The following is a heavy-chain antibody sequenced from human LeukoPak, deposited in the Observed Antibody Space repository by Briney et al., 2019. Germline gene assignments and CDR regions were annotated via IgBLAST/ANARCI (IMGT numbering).Heavy chain of an antibody. CDR1: GGPFSGYF. CDR3: ASGGWYRGY. J-gene: IGHJ4*02. D-gene: IGHD2-15*01. CDR2: INHRGST. V-gene: IGHV4-34*01. Sequence: SETLSLTCAVSGGPFSGYFWSWTRQTPGKGLEWIGEINHRGSTNYNPSLESRVTISVDTSKNHFSLDLTSVTAAHTAVYYCASGGWYRGYWGQGTLVTVSS.